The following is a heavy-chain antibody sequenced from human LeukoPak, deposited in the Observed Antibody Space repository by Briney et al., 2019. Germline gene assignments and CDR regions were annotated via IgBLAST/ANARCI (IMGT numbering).Heavy chain of an antibody. CDR3: ATETNGRHYDY. D-gene: IGHD1-14*01. CDR1: GLTFSTSG. Sequence: GSLRLSCTASGLTFSTSGFNWVRQAPGKGLEWVASIGPTGSDRYHADSIKGRFTISRDHANNFLYLQMNSLRAEDTAVYYCATETNGRHYDYWGQGTLLTVSS. CDR2: IGPTGSDR. J-gene: IGHJ4*02. V-gene: IGHV3-21*06.